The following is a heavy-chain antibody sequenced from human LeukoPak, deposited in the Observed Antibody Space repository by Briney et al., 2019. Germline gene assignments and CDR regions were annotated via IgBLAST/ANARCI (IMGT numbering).Heavy chain of an antibody. Sequence: ASVKVSCKASGYTVTSYDINWVRQATGQGLEWMGWMNPNSGNTGYAQKFQGRVTITRNTSISTAYMEPSSLRSEDTAVYYCARSCSSTSCHRSLYYYYMDVWGKGTTVTVSS. CDR1: GYTVTSYD. CDR2: MNPNSGNT. V-gene: IGHV1-8*03. CDR3: ARSCSSTSCHRSLYYYYMDV. D-gene: IGHD2-2*02. J-gene: IGHJ6*03.